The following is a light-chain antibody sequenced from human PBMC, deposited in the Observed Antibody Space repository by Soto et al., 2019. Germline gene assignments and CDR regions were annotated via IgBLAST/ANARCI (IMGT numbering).Light chain of an antibody. V-gene: IGKV3-20*01. J-gene: IGKJ4*01. Sequence: EIVLTQSPGTLSLSPGERATLSCRASQSVSSSYLAWYQQKPGQAHRLLIYGASSRATGIPDRFSGSGSGTNFTRTISRLETEDFAVYYCQQYGSSRLTFGGGTKVEIK. CDR1: QSVSSSY. CDR2: GAS. CDR3: QQYGSSRLT.